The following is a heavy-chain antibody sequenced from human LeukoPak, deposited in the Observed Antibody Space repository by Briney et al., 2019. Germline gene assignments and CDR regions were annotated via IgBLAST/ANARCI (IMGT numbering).Heavy chain of an antibody. V-gene: IGHV4-59*01. CDR1: GGSISSYY. Sequence: SETLSLTCTVSGGSISSYYWSWIRQPPGKGLEWIGYIYYSGSTNYNPSLKSRVTISVDTPKNQFSLKLSSVTAADAAVYYCARAGGRYSPWGYWGQGTLVTVSS. CDR2: IYYSGST. CDR3: ARAGGRYSPWGY. J-gene: IGHJ4*02. D-gene: IGHD5-18*01.